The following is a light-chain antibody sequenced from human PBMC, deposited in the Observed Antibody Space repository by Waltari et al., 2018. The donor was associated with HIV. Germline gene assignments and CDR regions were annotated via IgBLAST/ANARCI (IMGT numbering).Light chain of an antibody. CDR1: SSYVAKYNY. Sequence: QSALTQPASVSGSPGQSVTISCTGTSSYVAKYNYVSWYQQHPGLAPKLMIYEVSKRPSGVSNRSSGSKSGNTASLTISGLQAEDDADYYCSSFTSSTTWVFGGGTRLTVL. CDR2: EVS. CDR3: SSFTSSTTWV. V-gene: IGLV2-14*01. J-gene: IGLJ3*02.